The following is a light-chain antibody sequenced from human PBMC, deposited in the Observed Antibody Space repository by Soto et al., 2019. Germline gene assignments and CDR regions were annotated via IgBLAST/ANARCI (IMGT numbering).Light chain of an antibody. CDR2: DAS. J-gene: IGKJ1*01. CDR1: QSISSW. V-gene: IGKV1-5*01. CDR3: QQYNSYST. Sequence: DIQMTQSPSTLSAPVGDRVPITCRASQSISSWLAWYQQKPGKAPKLLIYDASSLESGVPSRFSGSGSGTEFTLTISSLQPDDFATYYCQQYNSYSTFGQGTKVDIK.